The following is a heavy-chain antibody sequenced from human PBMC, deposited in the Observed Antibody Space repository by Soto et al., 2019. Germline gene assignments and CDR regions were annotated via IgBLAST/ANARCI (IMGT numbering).Heavy chain of an antibody. V-gene: IGHV3-74*01. CDR2: INSDGSST. Sequence: GGSLRLSCAASGFTFSSYWMHWVRPAPGKGLGWVSRINSDGSSTSYADSVKGRFTISRDNAKNTLYLQMNSLRAEDTAVYYCARDHQTYYDYIWGSYRYWYFDLWGRGTLVTVSS. J-gene: IGHJ2*01. CDR3: ARDHQTYYDYIWGSYRYWYFDL. D-gene: IGHD3-16*02. CDR1: GFTFSSYW.